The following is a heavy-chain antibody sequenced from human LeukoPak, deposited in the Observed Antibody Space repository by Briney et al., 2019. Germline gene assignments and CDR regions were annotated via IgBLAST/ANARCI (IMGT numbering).Heavy chain of an antibody. Sequence: SETLSLTCAVYGGSFSGYYWSWIRQPPGKGLEWIGEINHSGSTNYNPSLKSRVTISVDTSKNQFSQKLSSVTAADTAVYYCARGPRDSSGYYRLPIDYWGQGTLVTVSS. CDR2: INHSGST. D-gene: IGHD3-22*01. J-gene: IGHJ4*02. V-gene: IGHV4-34*01. CDR1: GGSFSGYY. CDR3: ARGPRDSSGYYRLPIDY.